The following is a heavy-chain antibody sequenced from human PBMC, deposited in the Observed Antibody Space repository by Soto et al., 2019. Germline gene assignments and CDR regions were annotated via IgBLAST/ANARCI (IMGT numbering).Heavy chain of an antibody. CDR1: GYSFTSYW. CDR2: IYPGDSDT. V-gene: IGHV5-51*01. CDR3: ARRALTMVRVEGAMDV. Sequence: GESLKISCKGSGYSFTSYWIGWVRQMPGKGLEWMGIIYPGDSDTRYSPSFQGQVTISADKSISTAYLQWSSLKASDTAMYYCARRALTMVRVEGAMDVWGQGTTVTVSS. D-gene: IGHD3-10*01. J-gene: IGHJ6*02.